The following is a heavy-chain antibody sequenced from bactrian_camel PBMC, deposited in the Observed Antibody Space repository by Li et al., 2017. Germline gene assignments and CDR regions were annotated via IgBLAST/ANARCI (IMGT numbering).Heavy chain of an antibody. V-gene: IGHV3S53*01. CDR1: TDIHSNYY. CDR2: IDSAGAT. D-gene: IGHD3*01. Sequence: HVQLVESGGGSVQAGGSLRLSCTASTDIHSNYYLGWFRQAPGKEREGVASIDSAGATTYTYSVQDRFTISKDNVKNTLYLQMNSLKPEDTAMYYCAADRSRMTTMQTLGFTPRYWGQGTQVTVS. CDR3: AADRSRMTTMQTLGFTPRY. J-gene: IGHJ4*01.